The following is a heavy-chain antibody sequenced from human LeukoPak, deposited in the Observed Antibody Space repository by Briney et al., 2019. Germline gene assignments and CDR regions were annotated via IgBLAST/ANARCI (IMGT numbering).Heavy chain of an antibody. CDR2: INANSGTT. Sequence: PGGSLRLSCTASGFAFSVYAMSWLRQPPGKGLEWVSTINANSGTTSYAAPVRGRFTISRDNSKNTLYLQLNTLRADDTATYYCAKPISGGLAVTADWFHPWGQGTLVVVSS. CDR1: GFAFSVYA. D-gene: IGHD6-19*01. J-gene: IGHJ5*01. CDR3: AKPISGGLAVTADWFHP. V-gene: IGHV3-23*01.